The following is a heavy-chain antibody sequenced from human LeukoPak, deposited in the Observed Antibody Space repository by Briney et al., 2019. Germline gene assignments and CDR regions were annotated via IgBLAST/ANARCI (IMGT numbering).Heavy chain of an antibody. CDR1: GGSISSGSYY. CDR3: ARLTFHYDGSGYYFDY. D-gene: IGHD3-22*01. J-gene: IGHJ4*02. V-gene: IGHV4-39*01. Sequence: PSETLSLTCTVSGGSISSGSYYWGWIRQPPGKGLEWIGSLHYGGSTYYNPSLKSRVTISVDTSKKQISLKQNSVTAADMAVYYCARLTFHYDGSGYYFDYWGQGTLVAVSS. CDR2: LHYGGST.